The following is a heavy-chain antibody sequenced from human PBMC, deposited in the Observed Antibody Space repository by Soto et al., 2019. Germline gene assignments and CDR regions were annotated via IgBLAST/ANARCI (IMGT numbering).Heavy chain of an antibody. CDR3: ARSPAAAATYYFDY. V-gene: IGHV3-53*01. J-gene: IGHJ4*02. CDR2: IYSGGST. CDR1: GFTVSSNY. Sequence: GGSLRLSCAASGFTVSSNYMSWVRQAPGKGLEWVSVIYSGGSTHYADSVKGRFTISRDNSENTLYPQMNSLRAEDTAVYYCARSPAAAATYYFDYWGQGTLVTVSS. D-gene: IGHD6-13*01.